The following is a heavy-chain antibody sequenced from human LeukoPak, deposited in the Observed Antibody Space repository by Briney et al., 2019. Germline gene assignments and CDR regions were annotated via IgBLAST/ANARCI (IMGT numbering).Heavy chain of an antibody. CDR2: IYTSGST. Sequence: PETLSLTCTVSGGSISSYYWSWIRQPAGKGLEWIGRIYTSGSTNYNPSLKSRVTMSVDTSKNQFSLKLSSVTAADTAVYYCARDTWPKLGYCSGGSCLDAFDIWGQGTMVTVSS. J-gene: IGHJ3*02. CDR1: GGSISSYY. CDR3: ARDTWPKLGYCSGGSCLDAFDI. V-gene: IGHV4-4*07. D-gene: IGHD2-15*01.